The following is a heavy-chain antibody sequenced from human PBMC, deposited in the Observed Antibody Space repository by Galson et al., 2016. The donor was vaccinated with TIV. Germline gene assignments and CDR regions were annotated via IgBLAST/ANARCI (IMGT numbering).Heavy chain of an antibody. J-gene: IGHJ4*02. CDR2: MNPNSGNT. Sequence: SVKVSCKASGYTFTSYDINWVRQATGQGLEWMGWMNPNSGNTGYAQKFRGRVNMTRNTYVRTAYMELSSLRSEDTAVYYCARSGDYGDYWGQGTLVTVSS. V-gene: IGHV1-8*02. D-gene: IGHD4-17*01. CDR1: GYTFTSYD. CDR3: ARSGDYGDY.